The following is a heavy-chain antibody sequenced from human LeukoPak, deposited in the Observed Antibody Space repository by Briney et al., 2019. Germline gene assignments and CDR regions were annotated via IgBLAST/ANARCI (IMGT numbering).Heavy chain of an antibody. Sequence: SETLSLTCSVSGASISSNYWTWIRQPPGKGLEWIGNIYYSGTTNYNPSLKSRVTISVDQSKKQFSLNLISVTAADTAVYYCARGDWNDGLDYWGQGTLVTVSS. CDR1: GASISSNY. D-gene: IGHD1-1*01. CDR3: ARGDWNDGLDY. V-gene: IGHV4-59*01. J-gene: IGHJ4*02. CDR2: IYYSGTT.